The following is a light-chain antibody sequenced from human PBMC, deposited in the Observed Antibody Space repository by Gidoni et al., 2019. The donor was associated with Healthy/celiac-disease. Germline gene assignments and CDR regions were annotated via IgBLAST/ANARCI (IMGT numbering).Light chain of an antibody. CDR2: SNN. V-gene: IGLV1-44*01. Sequence: QSVLTQPPSASGTPGQRVTIPCSGSSSNIGSNTVNWYQQLPGTAPKLLIYSNNQRPSGVPDRFSGSKSGTSAFLAISGLQSEDEADYYCAAWDDSLNGRGVFGGGTKLTVL. J-gene: IGLJ2*01. CDR1: SSNIGSNT. CDR3: AAWDDSLNGRGV.